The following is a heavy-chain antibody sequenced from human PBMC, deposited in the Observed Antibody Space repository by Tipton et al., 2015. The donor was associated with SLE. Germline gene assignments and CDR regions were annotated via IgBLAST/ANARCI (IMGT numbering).Heavy chain of an antibody. D-gene: IGHD6-19*01. CDR1: CGSITNYY. V-gene: IGHV4-59*01. Sequence: TLSLTCTVSCGSITNYYWSWIRQPPGKGLEWLGYIPYTGSTNYNPSPKSRVTISVETSKNQFSLKLSSVTTADTAVYHCARGGWSLDYWGQGTLVTVSS. CDR3: ARGGWSLDY. CDR2: IPYTGST. J-gene: IGHJ4*02.